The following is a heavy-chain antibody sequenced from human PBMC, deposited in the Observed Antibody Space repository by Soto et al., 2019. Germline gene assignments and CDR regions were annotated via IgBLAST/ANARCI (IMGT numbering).Heavy chain of an antibody. CDR2: INPSGGST. D-gene: IGHD1-1*01. J-gene: IGHJ5*02. CDR3: ARSHARNHDVSEFDP. V-gene: IGHV1-46*01. CDR1: GYTFTSYY. Sequence: GASVKVSCKASGYTFTSYYMHWVRQAPGQGLEWMGIINPSGGSTSYAQKFQGRVTMTRDTSTSTVYMELSSLRSEDTAVYYCARSHARNHDVSEFDPWGQGTLVTVSS.